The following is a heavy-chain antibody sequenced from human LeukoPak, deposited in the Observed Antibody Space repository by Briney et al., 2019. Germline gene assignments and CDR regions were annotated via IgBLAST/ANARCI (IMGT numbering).Heavy chain of an antibody. J-gene: IGHJ5*02. Sequence: SETLSLTCTVSGGSISSSSYYWGWIRQPPGKGLEWIGSIYYSGSTYYNPSLKSRVTTSVDTSKNQFSLKLTSVTAADTAVYYCARVGRGYSYGYNWFDPWGQGTLVTVSS. CDR1: GGSISSSSYY. D-gene: IGHD5-18*01. V-gene: IGHV4-39*07. CDR2: IYYSGST. CDR3: ARVGRGYSYGYNWFDP.